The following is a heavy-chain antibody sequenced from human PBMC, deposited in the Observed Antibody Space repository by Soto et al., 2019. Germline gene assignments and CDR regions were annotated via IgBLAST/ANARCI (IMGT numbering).Heavy chain of an antibody. D-gene: IGHD3-9*01. CDR3: ARHSAPDYDNGIDV. CDR2: IYYSGST. CDR1: GGSISSYY. J-gene: IGHJ6*02. Sequence: QVQLQESGPGLVKPSETLSLTCTVSGGSISSYYWSWIRQPPGKGLEWIGYIYYSGSTNYNPSLKSRVTLSVATSKNPFSLKLCSVTAADTAVYYCARHSAPDYDNGIDVWAKGPRSPSP. V-gene: IGHV4-59*08.